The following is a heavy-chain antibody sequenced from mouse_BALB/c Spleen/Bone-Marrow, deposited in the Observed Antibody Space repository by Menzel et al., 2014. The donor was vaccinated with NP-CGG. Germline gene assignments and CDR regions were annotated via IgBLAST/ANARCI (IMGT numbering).Heavy chain of an antibody. Sequence: QVQLQQSGPELVKPGASVKISCKASGYSFLDSSLNWVKQKPGQGLEWIGWIYPGSGNSKNNEKFKGKATLTVDTSSSTAYMQLSSLTSEDTAVYFCARDDYDYFDYWGQGTTLTVSS. V-gene: IGHV1-84*02. D-gene: IGHD2-4*01. CDR2: IYPGSGNS. CDR1: GYSFLDSS. CDR3: ARDDYDYFDY. J-gene: IGHJ2*01.